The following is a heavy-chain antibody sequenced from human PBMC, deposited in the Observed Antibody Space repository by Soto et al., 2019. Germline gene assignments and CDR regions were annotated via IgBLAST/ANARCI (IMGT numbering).Heavy chain of an antibody. Sequence: EVQLVESGGGLVQPGRSLRLSCAASGFTFDDYAMHWVRQAPGKGLEWVSGIRWNSGSIGYARSAKGRFTISRDNPQDSLNVHMTRRMAEEPALSSGAKGRKNRLITAGAFGIWGQG. J-gene: IGHJ3*02. CDR3: AKGRKNRLITAGAFGI. CDR2: IRWNSGSI. CDR1: GFTFDDYA. D-gene: IGHD3-10*01. V-gene: IGHV3-9*01.